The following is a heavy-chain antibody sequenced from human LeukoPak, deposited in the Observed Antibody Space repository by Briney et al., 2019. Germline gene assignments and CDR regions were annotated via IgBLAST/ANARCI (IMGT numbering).Heavy chain of an antibody. CDR3: ARVRGCSSTSCYRRVVDY. CDR1: GYTFTGYY. CDR2: INPNSGGT. Sequence: ASVKVSCKASGYTFTGYYMHWVRQAPGQGLEWMGWINPNSGGTNYAQKFQGRVTMTRDTSISTAYMELSRLRSDDTAVYYCARVRGCSSTSCYRRVVDYWGQGTLVTVSS. D-gene: IGHD2-2*01. J-gene: IGHJ4*02. V-gene: IGHV1-2*02.